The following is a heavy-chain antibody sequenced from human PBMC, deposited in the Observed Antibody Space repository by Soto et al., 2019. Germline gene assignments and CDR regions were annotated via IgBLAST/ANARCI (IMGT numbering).Heavy chain of an antibody. CDR1: GGSFSGYY. D-gene: IGHD3-22*01. J-gene: IGHJ4*02. CDR2: INHSGST. Sequence: PSETLSLTCAVYGGSFSGYYWSWIRQPPGKGLEWIGEINHSGSTNYNPSLKSRVTISVDTSKNQFSLKLSSVTAADTAVYYCARGLKGSGYYYVSYYFDYWGQGTLVTVSS. V-gene: IGHV4-34*01. CDR3: ARGLKGSGYYYVSYYFDY.